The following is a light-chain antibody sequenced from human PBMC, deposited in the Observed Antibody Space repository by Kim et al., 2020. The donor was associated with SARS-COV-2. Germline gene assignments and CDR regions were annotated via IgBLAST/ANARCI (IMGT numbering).Light chain of an antibody. CDR1: QTVDSN. Sequence: PGNSVSLPCGTIQTVDSNLAWYQHKPGQAPRLLIYGASTRATDIPARFSGSGSGTEFTLIISSLQSEDFAVYYCQQYSHWPPYTFGQGTKVDIK. V-gene: IGKV3-15*01. J-gene: IGKJ2*01. CDR3: QQYSHWPPYT. CDR2: GAS.